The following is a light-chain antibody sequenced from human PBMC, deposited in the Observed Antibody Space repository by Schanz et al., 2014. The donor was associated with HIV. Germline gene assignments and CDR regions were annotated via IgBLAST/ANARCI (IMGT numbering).Light chain of an antibody. V-gene: IGLV2-14*02. CDR3: AAWDDSLKGPM. J-gene: IGLJ3*02. CDR2: EVF. CDR1: SRDGGSYNL. Sequence: QSALTQPASVSGSPGQSITISCTGTSRDGGSYNLVSWYQQHPGKAPKLMIYEVFKRPSGVPDRFSASKSGNTASLAISGLQSEDEADYHCAAWDDSLKGPMFGGGTKLTVL.